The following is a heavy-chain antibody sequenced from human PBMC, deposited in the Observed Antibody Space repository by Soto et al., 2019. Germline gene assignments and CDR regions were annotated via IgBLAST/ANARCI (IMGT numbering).Heavy chain of an antibody. CDR1: GGSLGRYY. V-gene: IGHV4-59*01. CDR2: VFYTGRA. J-gene: IGHJ6*02. Sequence: SETLSLTCTVSGGSLGRYYWSWIRQPPGKGLEWIGYVFYTGRANYNASLKSRVSISLDTSNYQFSLKLSSGIAQETAVYYCARDGDGRITTNPFYYNGMDVWGPGTTVTVSS. CDR3: ARDGDGRITTNPFYYNGMDV. D-gene: IGHD3-22*01.